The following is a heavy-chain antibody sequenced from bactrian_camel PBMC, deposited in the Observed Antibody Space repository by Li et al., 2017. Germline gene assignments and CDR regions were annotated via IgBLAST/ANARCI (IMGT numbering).Heavy chain of an antibody. Sequence: HVQLVESGGGSVQVGGSLRLSCAVSGYTSSTNCVGWFRQAPGKEREGVARIFRGGVLRYYGDTVRGRFTISQDNAKNTLYLQMDSLKPEDTAMYYCAADTRWRPVEDFDYRGQGTQVTVS. V-gene: IGHV3S1*01. CDR2: IFRGGVLR. CDR3: AADTRWRPVEDFDY. CDR1: GYTSSTNC. J-gene: IGHJ4*01. D-gene: IGHD2*01.